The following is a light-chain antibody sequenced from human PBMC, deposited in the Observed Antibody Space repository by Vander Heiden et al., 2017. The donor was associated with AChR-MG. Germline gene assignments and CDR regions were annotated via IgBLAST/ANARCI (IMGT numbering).Light chain of an antibody. Sequence: QSVLTQPPSVSGALGQRVTISCPGSSSNIGGGYDVHWYQQRPGTAPKLLIYGNYNRPSGVPDRFSGSRSGASATLAITGLQAEDEADYYCQAYDSSLKVFGGGTKLSVL. J-gene: IGLJ3*02. CDR3: QAYDSSLKV. CDR1: SSNIGGGYD. CDR2: GNY. V-gene: IGLV1-40*01.